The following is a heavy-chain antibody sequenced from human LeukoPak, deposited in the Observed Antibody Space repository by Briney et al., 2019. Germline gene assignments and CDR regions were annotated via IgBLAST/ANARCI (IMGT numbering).Heavy chain of an antibody. D-gene: IGHD1-1*01. CDR3: VRGPATGWGGERLDY. Sequence: GGSLRLSCVASGFTFSIYSMNWVRQAPGKGLEWVSYISRGSSTIYYADSVKGRFTISRDNAKNSLFLQMNSLRDEDTAVYFRVRGPATGWGGERLDYWGHGPLVTVFS. CDR1: GFTFSIYS. V-gene: IGHV3-48*02. J-gene: IGHJ4*01. CDR2: ISRGSSTI.